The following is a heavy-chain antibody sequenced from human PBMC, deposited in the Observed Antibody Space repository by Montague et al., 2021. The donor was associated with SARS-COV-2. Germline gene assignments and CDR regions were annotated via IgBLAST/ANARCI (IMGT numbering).Heavy chain of an antibody. D-gene: IGHD3-10*01. CDR3: ARNYYGSGSYYRDYYYYMDV. Sequence: SLRLSCAVSGFTFSSYGMHWVRQAPGKGLEWVAVIWYDGSNKYYADSVKGRFTISRDNSKNTLYLQMNSLRAEDTAVYYCARNYYGSGSYYRDYYYYMDVWGKGTTVTVSS. V-gene: IGHV3-33*01. CDR2: IWYDGSNK. CDR1: GFTFSSYG. J-gene: IGHJ6*03.